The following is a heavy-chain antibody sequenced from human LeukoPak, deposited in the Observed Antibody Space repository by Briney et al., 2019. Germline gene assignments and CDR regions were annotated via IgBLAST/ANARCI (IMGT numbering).Heavy chain of an antibody. Sequence: ASVKVSCKASGYTFTSYYMHWVRQAPGQGLEWMGIINPSGGSTSYAQKFQGRVTMTRDTSISTAYMELSRLRSDDTAVYYCARPQYSSGLNFDYWGQGTLVTVSS. CDR3: ARPQYSSGLNFDY. V-gene: IGHV1-46*01. CDR1: GYTFTSYY. D-gene: IGHD6-19*01. J-gene: IGHJ4*02. CDR2: INPSGGST.